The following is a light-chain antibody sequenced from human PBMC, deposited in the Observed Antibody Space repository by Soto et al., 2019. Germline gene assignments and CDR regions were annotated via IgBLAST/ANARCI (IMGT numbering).Light chain of an antibody. V-gene: IGLV2-14*01. CDR2: DVS. J-gene: IGLJ1*01. CDR3: SSYTSSNSGV. Sequence: QSALTQPASVSGSPGQSITISCTGTSSDVGGYNYVSWYQQHPGKAPKLMIYDVSNRPSGVSNRVSGSKSGNTASLTISGLQAEDEADYYCSSYTSSNSGVFGTGTKLTVL. CDR1: SSDVGGYNY.